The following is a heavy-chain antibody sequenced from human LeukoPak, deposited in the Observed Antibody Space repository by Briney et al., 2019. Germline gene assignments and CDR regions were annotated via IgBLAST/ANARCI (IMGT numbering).Heavy chain of an antibody. D-gene: IGHD6-19*01. CDR3: ARDMQYSSGWFTSNYYGMDV. J-gene: IGHJ6*02. V-gene: IGHV4-61*08. CDR1: GGSISSGGYS. CDR2: IYYSGST. Sequence: SQTLSLTCAVSGGSISSGGYSWSWIRQPPGKGLEWIGYIYYSGSTNYNPSLKSRVTISVDTSKNQFSLKLSSVTAADTAVYYCARDMQYSSGWFTSNYYGMDVWGQGTTVTVSS.